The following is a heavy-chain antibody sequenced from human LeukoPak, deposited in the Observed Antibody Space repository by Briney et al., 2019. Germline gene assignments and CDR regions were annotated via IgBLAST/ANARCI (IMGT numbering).Heavy chain of an antibody. J-gene: IGHJ5*02. CDR3: ARGGDFWSGYSYGKWFAP. CDR2: IYYSGST. V-gene: IGHV4-59*01. D-gene: IGHD3-3*01. Sequence: PSETLSLTCTVSGGSISSYYWSWIRPPPGRGLEWSGYIYYSGSTNYNPSLKSRVTISVDTSKIQFSLKLSSVTAADPAVYYCARGGDFWSGYSYGKWFAPWGQGTLVTVSS. CDR1: GGSISSYY.